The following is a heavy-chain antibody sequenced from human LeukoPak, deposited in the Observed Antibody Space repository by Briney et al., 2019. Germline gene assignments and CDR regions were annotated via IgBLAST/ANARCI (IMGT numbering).Heavy chain of an antibody. Sequence: KAGGSLRLSCAASGFTFSSYSMNWVRQAPGKGLEWVSSISSSSSYIYYADSVKGRFTISRDNAKNSLYLQMNSLRAEDTAVYYCAKARAVVVVAATNYWGQGTLVTVSS. V-gene: IGHV3-21*01. CDR2: ISSSSSYI. J-gene: IGHJ4*02. CDR1: GFTFSSYS. D-gene: IGHD2-15*01. CDR3: AKARAVVVVAATNY.